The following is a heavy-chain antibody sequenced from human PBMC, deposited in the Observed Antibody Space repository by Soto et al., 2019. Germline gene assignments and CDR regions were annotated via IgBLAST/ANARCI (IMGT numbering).Heavy chain of an antibody. CDR3: ARDRGLWFGELSGWFDP. V-gene: IGHV6-1*01. D-gene: IGHD3-10*01. CDR2: TYYRSKWYN. Sequence: SQTLSLTCVISGDSVSSSSAAWNWIRQSPSRGLEWLGRTYYRSKWYNDYAVSVKSRITINPDTSKNQFSLQLNSVTPEDTAVYYCARDRGLWFGELSGWFDPWGQGTLVTVS. J-gene: IGHJ5*02. CDR1: GDSVSSSSAA.